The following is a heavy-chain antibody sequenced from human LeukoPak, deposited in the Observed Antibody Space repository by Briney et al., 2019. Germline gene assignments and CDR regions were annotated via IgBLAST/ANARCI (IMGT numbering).Heavy chain of an antibody. CDR3: TRLAVAYFDS. J-gene: IGHJ4*02. CDR2: IYSSGST. V-gene: IGHV3-66*04. D-gene: IGHD6-19*01. Sequence: GGSLRLSCAASGFIVSSNYMGWVRQAPGKGLEWVSVIYSSGSTYYPDSVKGRFTISRDESQSTLYLQMNSLRAEDTAVYYCTRLAVAYFDSWGQGTLVTVSS. CDR1: GFIVSSNY.